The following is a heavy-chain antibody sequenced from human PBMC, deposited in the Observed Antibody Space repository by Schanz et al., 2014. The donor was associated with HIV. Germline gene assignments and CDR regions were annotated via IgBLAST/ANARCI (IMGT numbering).Heavy chain of an antibody. V-gene: IGHV3-30*09. CDR1: GFTFSSYA. D-gene: IGHD6-19*01. Sequence: QVQLVESGGGVVQPGRSLRLSCAASGFTFSSYAMHWVRQAPGKGLEWVAVISYDGSIKEYADSVKGRFAISREDSKNTVHLQMDSLRPEDTAVYYCAREGESSGRAGRFDLWGQGAMVTVSS. CDR2: ISYDGSIK. CDR3: AREGESSGRAGRFDL. J-gene: IGHJ3*01.